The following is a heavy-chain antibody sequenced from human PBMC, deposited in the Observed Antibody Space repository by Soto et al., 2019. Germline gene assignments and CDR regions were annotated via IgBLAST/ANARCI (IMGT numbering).Heavy chain of an antibody. D-gene: IGHD6-6*01. J-gene: IGHJ3*02. V-gene: IGHV2-5*01. CDR3: ARGLAALPVFAFDI. CDR1: GISLSTSGVG. Sequence: ITLKGSGPTLVKPTQTLTLTCSLSGISLSTSGVGLGWIRQPPGKALEWLALIYWNDDKHYSPSLKTRLTITKDTSKNQAVLTMTNMDPVDTATYYCARGLAALPVFAFDIWGQGTMVTVSS. CDR2: IYWNDDK.